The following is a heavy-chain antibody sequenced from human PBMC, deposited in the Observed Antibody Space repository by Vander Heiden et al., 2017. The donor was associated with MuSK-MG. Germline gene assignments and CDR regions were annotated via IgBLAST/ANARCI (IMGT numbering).Heavy chain of an antibody. CDR1: GYSISSGYY. V-gene: IGHV4-38-2*01. Sequence: QVQLQESGPGLVKPSETLSLTCAVSGYSISSGYYWGWIRQPPGKGLEWIGSIYHSGSTYYNPSLKSRVTISVDTSKNQFSLKLSSVTAADTAVYYCAVGGATVTTKLYFDLWGRGTLVTVSS. J-gene: IGHJ2*01. CDR3: AVGGATVTTKLYFDL. D-gene: IGHD4-17*01. CDR2: IYHSGST.